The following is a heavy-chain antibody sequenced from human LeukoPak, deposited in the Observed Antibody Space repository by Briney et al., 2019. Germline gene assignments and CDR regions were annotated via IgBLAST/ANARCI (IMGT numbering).Heavy chain of an antibody. CDR2: ISYDETNK. Sequence: GGSLRLSCATSGFTFSSYAMHWVRQAPGKGLEWVAVISYDETNKYYADSVKGRFTISRDNSKITLYLQMNSLRAEDTAVYYCAKSYNGYESKPDYWGQGTLVTVSS. CDR1: GFTFSSYA. V-gene: IGHV3-30-3*02. D-gene: IGHD5-12*01. CDR3: AKSYNGYESKPDY. J-gene: IGHJ4*02.